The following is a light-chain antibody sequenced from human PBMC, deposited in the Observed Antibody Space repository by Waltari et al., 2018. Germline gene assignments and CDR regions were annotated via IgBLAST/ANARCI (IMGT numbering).Light chain of an antibody. V-gene: IGLV1-40*01. Sequence: QSALTQPPSVSGAPGQRITISCTGSGSNIGAGYDVHWYQQFPGTAPKLLLYGNNNRPSGVLDRVFGSKTGTSASLAITGLQADDEADYYCQSYDRSLSVVFGGGTKLTVL. J-gene: IGLJ2*01. CDR3: QSYDRSLSVV. CDR1: GSNIGAGYD. CDR2: GNN.